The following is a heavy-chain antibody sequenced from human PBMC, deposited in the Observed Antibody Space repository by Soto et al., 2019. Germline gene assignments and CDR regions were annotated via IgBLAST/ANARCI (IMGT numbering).Heavy chain of an antibody. Sequence: GGSLRLSCAASGFTFSSYSMNWDRQAPGKGLEWVSSISSSSSYIYYADSVKGRFTISRDNAKNSLYLQMNSLRAEDTAVYYCARDLYCSGGSCPHDAFDIWGQGTMVTVSS. CDR3: ARDLYCSGGSCPHDAFDI. CDR1: GFTFSSYS. D-gene: IGHD2-15*01. J-gene: IGHJ3*02. CDR2: ISSSSSYI. V-gene: IGHV3-21*01.